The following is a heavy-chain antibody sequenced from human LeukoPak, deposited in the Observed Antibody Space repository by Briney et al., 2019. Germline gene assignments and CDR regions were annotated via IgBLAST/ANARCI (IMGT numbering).Heavy chain of an antibody. V-gene: IGHV3-30-3*01. CDR2: ISYDGSNK. Sequence: PGRSLRLSCAASGFTFSSYAMHWVRQAPGKGLEWVAVISYDGSNKYYADSVKGRFTISRDNSKNTLNLQMNSLRAEDTAVYYCAREAGRGTRHFDYWGQGTLVTVSS. D-gene: IGHD3-10*01. CDR3: AREAGRGTRHFDY. J-gene: IGHJ4*02. CDR1: GFTFSSYA.